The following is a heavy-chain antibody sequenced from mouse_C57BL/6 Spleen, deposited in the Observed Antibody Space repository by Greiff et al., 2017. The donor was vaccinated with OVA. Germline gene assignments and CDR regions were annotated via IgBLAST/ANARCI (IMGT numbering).Heavy chain of an antibody. Sequence: VKLLESGPELVKPGASVKISCKASGYAFSSSWMNWVKQRPGKGLEWIGRIYPGDGDTNYNGKFKGKATLTADKSSSTAYMQLSSLTSEDSAVYFCARDWEFAYWGQGTLVTVSA. D-gene: IGHD4-1*01. CDR2: IYPGDGDT. J-gene: IGHJ3*01. CDR3: ARDWEFAY. V-gene: IGHV1-82*01. CDR1: GYAFSSSW.